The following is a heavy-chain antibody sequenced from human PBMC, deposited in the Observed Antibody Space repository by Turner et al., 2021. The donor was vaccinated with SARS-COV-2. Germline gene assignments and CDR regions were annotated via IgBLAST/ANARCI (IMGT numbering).Heavy chain of an antibody. V-gene: IGHV3-30-3*01. J-gene: IGHJ6*02. CDR2: ISYDGNNK. D-gene: IGHD3-22*01. Sequence: QVQLVESGGGVVQPGRSLRLSCAASGFTFSSYAMNWVRQAPGKGLGWVAVISYDGNNKYYADSVKGRFTISRDNSKNTLYLQMNSLRAEDTAVYYCAGIQSYDRSDYYGMDVWGQGTTVTVSS. CDR3: AGIQSYDRSDYYGMDV. CDR1: GFTFSSYA.